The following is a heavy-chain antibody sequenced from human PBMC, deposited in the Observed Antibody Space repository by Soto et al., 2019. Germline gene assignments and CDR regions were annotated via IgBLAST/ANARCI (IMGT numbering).Heavy chain of an antibody. J-gene: IGHJ6*02. V-gene: IGHV3-15*01. D-gene: IGHD5-18*01. CDR3: TTGKYSYGSYYYGMDV. CDR1: GLTFSNAW. CDR2: IKSKTDGGTT. Sequence: GGSLRLSCAASGLTFSNAWMSWVRQAPGKGLEWVGRIKSKTDGGTTDYAAPVKGRFTISRDDSKNTLYLQMNSLKTEDTAVYYCTTGKYSYGSYYYGMDVWGQGTTVTVSS.